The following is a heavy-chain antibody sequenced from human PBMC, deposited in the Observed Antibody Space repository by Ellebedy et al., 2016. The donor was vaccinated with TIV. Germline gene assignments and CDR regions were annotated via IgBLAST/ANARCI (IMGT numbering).Heavy chain of an antibody. CDR3: ANIVVIKGGAFDI. CDR2: ISGSGGST. CDR1: GFTFSSYA. V-gene: IGHV3-23*01. J-gene: IGHJ3*02. Sequence: GESLKISXAASGFTFSSYAMSWVRQAPGKGLEWVSAISGSGGSTYYADSVKGRFTISRDNSKNTLYLQMNSLRAEDTAVYYCANIVVIKGGAFDIWGQGTMVTVSS. D-gene: IGHD3-22*01.